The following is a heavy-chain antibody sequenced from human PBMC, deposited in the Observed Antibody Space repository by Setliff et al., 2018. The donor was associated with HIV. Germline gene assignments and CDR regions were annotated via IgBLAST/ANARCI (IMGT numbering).Heavy chain of an antibody. CDR1: GFVFGSFV. V-gene: IGHV4-4*08. CDR3: ARGQYNSGYYGEPSSYYFDS. Sequence: GSLRLSCAASGFVFGSFVMSWVRQTPGRGLEWIGYVSTSGSTKYNPSLKSRLTIFMDTSKSQLSLWLSSVTAADTATYYCARGQYNSGYYGEPSSYYFDSWDQGTLVTVSS. CDR2: VSTSGST. J-gene: IGHJ4*02. D-gene: IGHD5-12*01.